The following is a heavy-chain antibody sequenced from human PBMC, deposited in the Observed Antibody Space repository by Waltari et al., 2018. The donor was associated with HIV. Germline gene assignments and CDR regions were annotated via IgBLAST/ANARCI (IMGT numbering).Heavy chain of an antibody. CDR1: GFTFSSYE. CDR2: ISSSGSTI. D-gene: IGHD1-26*01. CDR3: ASWWELLSGFDY. Sequence: EVQLVESGGGLVQPGGSLRLPCAASGFTFSSYEMNWVRQAPGKGLEWVSYISSSGSTIYYADSVKGRFTISRDNAKNSLYLQMNSLRAEDTAVYYCASWWELLSGFDYWGQGTLVTVSS. J-gene: IGHJ4*02. V-gene: IGHV3-48*03.